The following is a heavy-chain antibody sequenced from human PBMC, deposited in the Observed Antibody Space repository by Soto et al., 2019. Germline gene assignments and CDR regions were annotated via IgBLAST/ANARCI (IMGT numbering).Heavy chain of an antibody. J-gene: IGHJ3*02. D-gene: IGHD1-26*01. CDR1: GGSISSYY. V-gene: IGHV4-59*08. Sequence: SETLSLTCTVSGGSISSYYWSWIRQPPGKGLEWIGYIYYSGSTNYNPSLKSRVTISVDTSKNQFSLKLSSVTAADTAVYYCARHGPRSVGSYYAFDIWGQGTMVTVSS. CDR2: IYYSGST. CDR3: ARHGPRSVGSYYAFDI.